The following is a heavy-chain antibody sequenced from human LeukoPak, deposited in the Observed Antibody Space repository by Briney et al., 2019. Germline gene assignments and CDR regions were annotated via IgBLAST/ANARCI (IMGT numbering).Heavy chain of an antibody. Sequence: GGSLRLSCAASGFTFSSYGMHWVRQAPGKGLEWMTFIRYDGSNKYYADSVKGRFTISRDNSKNTLYLQMNSLRSDDTAVYYCARHPDYWGQGTLVTVSS. V-gene: IGHV3-30*02. J-gene: IGHJ4*02. CDR1: GFTFSSYG. CDR2: IRYDGSNK. CDR3: ARHPDY.